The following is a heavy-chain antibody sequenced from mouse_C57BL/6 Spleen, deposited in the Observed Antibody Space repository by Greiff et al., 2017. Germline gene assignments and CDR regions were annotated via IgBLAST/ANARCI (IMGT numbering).Heavy chain of an antibody. CDR3: AGERGVDY. CDR1: GYSFTSYY. V-gene: IGHV1-66*01. J-gene: IGHJ2*01. Sequence: QVQLQQSGPELVKPGASVKISCKASGYSFTSYYIHWVKQRPGQGLEWIGWIYPGSGNNKYNEKFKGKATLTADTSSSAAYMQLSSLTAEDSAVYYCAGERGVDYWGQGTTLTVSS. CDR2: IYPGSGNN.